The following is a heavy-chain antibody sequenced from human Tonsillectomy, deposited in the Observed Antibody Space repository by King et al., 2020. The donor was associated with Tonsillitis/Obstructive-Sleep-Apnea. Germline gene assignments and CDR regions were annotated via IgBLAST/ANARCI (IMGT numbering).Heavy chain of an antibody. V-gene: IGHV3-48*02. CDR3: AGDLGYYDSSGYQGFDY. CDR2: ISSSSSTI. CDR1: GFTFSSYS. Sequence: VQLVESGGGLVQPGGSLRLSCAASGFTFSSYSMNWVRQAPGKGLEWVSYISSSSSTIYYADSVKGRFTISRDNAKNSLYLQMNSLGDEDTAVYYCAGDLGYYDSSGYQGFDYWGQGTLVTVSS. J-gene: IGHJ4*02. D-gene: IGHD3-22*01.